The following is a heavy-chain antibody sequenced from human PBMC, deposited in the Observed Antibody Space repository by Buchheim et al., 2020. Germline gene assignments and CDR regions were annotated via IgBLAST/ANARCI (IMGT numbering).Heavy chain of an antibody. CDR2: ITPISGTA. J-gene: IGHJ6*02. CDR1: GGTFYYA. V-gene: IGHV1-69*01. CDR3: ARDPIAAADHYYHYYGMDV. D-gene: IGHD6-13*01. Sequence: QVQLVQSGAEVKKPGSSVRVSCKASGGTFYYAISWVRQAPGQGLEWMGGITPISGTANYAQKFQGRLTITADESTSTGYMELSSLRAEDTAVYYCARDPIAAADHYYHYYGMDVWGQGTT.